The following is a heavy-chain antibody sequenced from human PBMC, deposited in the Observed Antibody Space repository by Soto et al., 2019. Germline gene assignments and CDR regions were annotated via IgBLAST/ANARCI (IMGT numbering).Heavy chain of an antibody. Sequence: QVQLVQSGAEVKKPGASVKVSCTASGYTFTHYAIHWVRHAPGQRLEWMGFINAGSGNTKYSQTFQGRLTFTKDTSASTAYMDLSRLRSEDTAIYHCARGVAADGAWGQGTLVTVSS. D-gene: IGHD6-13*01. J-gene: IGHJ5*02. CDR2: INAGSGNT. CDR1: GYTFTHYA. V-gene: IGHV1-3*01. CDR3: ARGVAADGA.